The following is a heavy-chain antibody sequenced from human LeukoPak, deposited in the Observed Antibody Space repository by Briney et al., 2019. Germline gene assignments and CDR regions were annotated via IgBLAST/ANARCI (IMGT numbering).Heavy chain of an antibody. CDR2: VSYDGGKK. V-gene: IGHV3-30*18. D-gene: IGHD2-15*01. Sequence: GGSLRLSCAASGFTFSSYGMHWVRQAPGKGLEWVALVSYDGGKKYYADSVKGRFTISRDNSKNSLYLQVNSLRTEDTALYYCAKDPRYCGGGSCYSGYYGMDVWGHGTTVTVSS. CDR1: GFTFSSYG. CDR3: AKDPRYCGGGSCYSGYYGMDV. J-gene: IGHJ6*02.